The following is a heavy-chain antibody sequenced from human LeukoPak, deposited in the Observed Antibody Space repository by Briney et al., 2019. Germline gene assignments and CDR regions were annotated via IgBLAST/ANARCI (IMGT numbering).Heavy chain of an antibody. D-gene: IGHD5-18*01. V-gene: IGHV3-33*01. J-gene: IGHJ4*02. CDR1: GFTFSSYG. CDR3: ARDRGYSYFDY. CDR2: IWYDGSNK. Sequence: GRSLRLSCAASGFTFSSYGMHWVRQAPRKGLEWVAVIWYDGSNKYYADSVKGRFTISRDNSKNTLYLQMNSLRAEDTAVYYCARDRGYSYFDYWGQGTLVTVSS.